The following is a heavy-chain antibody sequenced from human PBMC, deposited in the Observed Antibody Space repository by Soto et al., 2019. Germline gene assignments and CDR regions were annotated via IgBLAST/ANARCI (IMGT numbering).Heavy chain of an antibody. Sequence: SETLSLTCTVSGGSISSYYWSWIRQPPGKGLEWIGYIYYSGSTNYNPSLKSRVTISVDTSKNQFSLKLSSVTAADTAVYYCARDALDQQLPDTPFYYYYMDVWGKGTTVTVSS. J-gene: IGHJ6*03. D-gene: IGHD6-13*01. CDR3: ARDALDQQLPDTPFYYYYMDV. CDR2: IYYSGST. V-gene: IGHV4-59*01. CDR1: GGSISSYY.